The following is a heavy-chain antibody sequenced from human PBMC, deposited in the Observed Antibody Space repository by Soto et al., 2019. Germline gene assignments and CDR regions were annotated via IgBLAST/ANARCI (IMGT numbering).Heavy chain of an antibody. J-gene: IGHJ4*02. CDR1: GYTFTSYY. Sequence: SVKVSCKASGYTFTSYYMHWVRQAPGQGLEWMGRIIPILGIANYAQKFQGRVTITADKSTSTAYMELSSLRSEDTAVYYCARDRVSSSWYTFDYWGQGTLVTVSS. V-gene: IGHV1-69*04. CDR2: IIPILGIA. CDR3: ARDRVSSSWYTFDY. D-gene: IGHD6-13*01.